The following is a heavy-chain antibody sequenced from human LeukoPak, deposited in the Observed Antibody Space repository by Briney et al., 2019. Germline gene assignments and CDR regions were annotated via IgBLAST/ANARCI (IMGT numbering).Heavy chain of an antibody. CDR1: GYTFTSYG. V-gene: IGHV1-18*01. J-gene: IGHJ4*02. Sequence: ASVKVSCKASGYTFTSYGISWVRQAPGQGLEWMGWISAYNGNTNYAQKLQGRVTMTTDTSTSTAYMELRSLRSDGTAVYYCARDSREVRGVTSFDYWGQGTLVTVSS. CDR3: ARDSREVRGVTSFDY. CDR2: ISAYNGNT. D-gene: IGHD3-10*01.